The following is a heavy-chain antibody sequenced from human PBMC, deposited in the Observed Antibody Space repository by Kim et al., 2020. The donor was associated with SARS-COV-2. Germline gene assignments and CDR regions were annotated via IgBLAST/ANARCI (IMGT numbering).Heavy chain of an antibody. J-gene: IGHJ4*02. CDR1: GFTFSSYA. CDR3: AKLSGWHYFDY. V-gene: IGHV3-23*01. D-gene: IGHD6-19*01. CDR2: INANGGGT. Sequence: GGSLRLSCAASGFTFSSYAVTWVRQAPGKGLEWVSTINANGGGTYYAASVKGRFTISRDNSKNTLYLHMKSLRAEDTAVYYCAKLSGWHYFDYWGQGTL.